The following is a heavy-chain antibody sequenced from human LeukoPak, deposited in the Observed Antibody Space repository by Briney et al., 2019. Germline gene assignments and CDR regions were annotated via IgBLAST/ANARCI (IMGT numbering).Heavy chain of an antibody. CDR3: ARDGDYYGSGSYYNLDY. J-gene: IGHJ4*02. D-gene: IGHD3-10*01. CDR2: IIPIFGTA. V-gene: IGHV1-69*05. CDR1: GGTFSSYA. Sequence: ASVKVSCKASGGTFSSYAISWVRQAPGQGLEWMGGIIPIFGTANYAQKFQSRVTITTDESTSTAYMELSSLRSEDTAVYYCARDGDYYGSGSYYNLDYWGQGTLVTVSS.